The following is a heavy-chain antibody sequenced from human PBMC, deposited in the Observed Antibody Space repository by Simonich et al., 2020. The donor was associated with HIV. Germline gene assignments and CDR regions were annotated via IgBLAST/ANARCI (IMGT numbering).Heavy chain of an antibody. CDR3: ARGQADVGAGTLAH. D-gene: IGHD1-26*01. V-gene: IGHV1-3*01. Sequence: QVQLVQSGAEVKKPGASVRVSCKASGYTFTNYPIHWVRLAPGQRLEWMGWISPGNANTQYSQKFQGRVTITRDTSANTVYMEMRSLRSKDTAVYYCARGQADVGAGTLAHWGQGTPVAVSS. CDR1: GYTFTNYP. J-gene: IGHJ4*02. CDR2: ISPGNANT.